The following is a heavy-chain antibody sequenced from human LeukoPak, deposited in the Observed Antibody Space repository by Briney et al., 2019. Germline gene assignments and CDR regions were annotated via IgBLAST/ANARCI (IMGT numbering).Heavy chain of an antibody. CDR1: GYTFTRYA. D-gene: IGHD6-6*01. V-gene: IGHV7-4-1*02. J-gene: IGHJ5*02. CDR2: INTNTGNP. CDR3: ARARPVQYSSSPNLFDP. Sequence: ASVKDSCQASGYTFTRYAMNWVRQAPGQGLDWMGWINTNTGNPTYAQGFTGRFVFSLHTSVSTAYLQISSLKAEDTAVYYCARARPVQYSSSPNLFDPWGQGTLVTVSS.